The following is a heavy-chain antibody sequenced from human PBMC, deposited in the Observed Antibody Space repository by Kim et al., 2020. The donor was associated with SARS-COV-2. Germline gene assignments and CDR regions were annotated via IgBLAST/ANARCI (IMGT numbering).Heavy chain of an antibody. V-gene: IGHV7-4-1*02. CDR3: ARDSSGYFDS. J-gene: IGHJ4*02. Sequence: TPTYAQGFTGRFVFSLDPSVSTAYLQISSLKAEDTAVYFCARDSSGYFDSWGQGTLVTVSS. CDR2: TP. D-gene: IGHD2-8*02.